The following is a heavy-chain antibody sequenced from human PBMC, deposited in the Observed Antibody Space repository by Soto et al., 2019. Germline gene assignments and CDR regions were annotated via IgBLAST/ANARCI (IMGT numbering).Heavy chain of an antibody. V-gene: IGHV4-34*01. CDR3: ARVTIGPLRSGIAEAGVVDY. CDR1: GGSFSGYY. CDR2: INHSGST. J-gene: IGHJ4*02. Sequence: QVQLQQWGAGLLKPSETLSLTCAVYGGSFSGYYWSWIRQPPGKGLEWIGEINHSGSTNYNPSLKSRVTISVDTTKNQLSLKLSSVTAADTAVYCCARVTIGPLRSGIAEAGVVDYWGQGTLVTVSS. D-gene: IGHD6-19*01.